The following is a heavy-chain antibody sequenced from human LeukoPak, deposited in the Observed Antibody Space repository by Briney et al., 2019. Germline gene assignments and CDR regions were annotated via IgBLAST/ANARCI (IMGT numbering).Heavy chain of an antibody. J-gene: IGHJ4*02. CDR1: GFTFSSYT. Sequence: PGRSLRLSCAASGFTFSSYTMHWVRQAPGKGLEWVAFIRYDGSNKYYADSVKGRFTISRDNSKNTLYLQMNSLRAEDTAVYYCATRGRYGDYYFDYWGQGTLVTVSS. CDR3: ATRGRYGDYYFDY. CDR2: IRYDGSNK. D-gene: IGHD4-17*01. V-gene: IGHV3-30*04.